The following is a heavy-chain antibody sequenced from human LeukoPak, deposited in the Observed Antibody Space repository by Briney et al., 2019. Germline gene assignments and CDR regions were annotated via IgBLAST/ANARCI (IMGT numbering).Heavy chain of an antibody. CDR1: GYTFTGYY. Sequence: ASVKVSCKTSGYTFTGYYIHWVRQAPGQGLEWMGWINPNSGGTSYAQKFQGRVTMTRDTSISTAYMELSRLRSDDTAVYFCARDRGSLDAFDIWGPGTMVTVSS. CDR3: ARDRGSLDAFDI. J-gene: IGHJ3*02. CDR2: INPNSGGT. D-gene: IGHD3-16*01. V-gene: IGHV1-2*02.